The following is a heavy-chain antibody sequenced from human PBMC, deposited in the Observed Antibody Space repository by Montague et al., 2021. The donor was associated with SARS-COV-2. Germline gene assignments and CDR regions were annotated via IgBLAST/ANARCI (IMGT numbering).Heavy chain of an antibody. J-gene: IGHJ4*02. CDR1: GGSISSGSHY. Sequence: TLSLTCTVSGGSISSGSHYWSWIRQPAGKGLEWIGRIYASGGTNYNPSLKSRVTMSVDTSKNQFSLKLNSVTAADTAVYYCGRGVVAATPVVDYWGRGTLVTVSS. CDR3: GRGVVAATPVVDY. CDR2: IYASGGT. D-gene: IGHD2-15*01. V-gene: IGHV4-61*02.